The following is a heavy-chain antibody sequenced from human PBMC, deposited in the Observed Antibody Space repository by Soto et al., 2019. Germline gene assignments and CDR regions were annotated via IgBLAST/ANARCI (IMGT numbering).Heavy chain of an antibody. Sequence: SETLSLTCTVSGCSLSSYYWSWIRQSPGKGLEWIGYIFYSGSTNYNPSLKSRVTISVDTSKNQFSLNLTSVTAADTAVYYCARTDFYYGSGSYYNFPKWFDPWGQGALVTVSS. D-gene: IGHD3-10*01. CDR2: IFYSGST. J-gene: IGHJ5*02. CDR1: GCSLSSYY. CDR3: ARTDFYYGSGSYYNFPKWFDP. V-gene: IGHV4-59*01.